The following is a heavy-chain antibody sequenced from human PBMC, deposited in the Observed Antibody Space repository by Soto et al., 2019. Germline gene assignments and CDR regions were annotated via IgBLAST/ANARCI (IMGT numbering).Heavy chain of an antibody. J-gene: IGHJ4*02. CDR2: ISGTGGST. D-gene: IGHD3-3*01. CDR1: GFTFSNYA. Sequence: GGSLRLSCAASGFTFSNYAMSWVRLAPGKGLEWVSSISGTGGSTYLGDSVKGRFTISRDNSKNTLNLQMNTLRAEYTAIYYCAKLQSYDFWSGYSFDHWGQGTLVTVSS. V-gene: IGHV3-23*01. CDR3: AKLQSYDFWSGYSFDH.